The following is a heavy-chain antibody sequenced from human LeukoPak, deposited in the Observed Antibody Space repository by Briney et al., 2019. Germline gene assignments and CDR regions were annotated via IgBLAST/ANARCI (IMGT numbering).Heavy chain of an antibody. D-gene: IGHD6-19*01. V-gene: IGHV3-23*01. CDR2: ICGSGGST. J-gene: IGHJ4*02. CDR1: GFTFRSYA. Sequence: GGSPRLSSADPGFTFRSYAMSCVRQAPGKGLEWVLPICGSGGSTYYADSVKGRFTISRDNSKSTLYLQMNSLRAEDMAVYYCAKESKYSSGWYDYWGQGTLVTVSS. CDR3: AKESKYSSGWYDY.